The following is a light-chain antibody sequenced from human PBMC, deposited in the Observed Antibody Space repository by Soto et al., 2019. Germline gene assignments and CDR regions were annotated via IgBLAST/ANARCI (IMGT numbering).Light chain of an antibody. J-gene: IGLJ3*02. Sequence: QSVLTQPASVSGSPGQSITISCTGTSSDIGVYNYVSWYQQHPGKAPKLLIFEVSNRPSGVSNRFSGSKSGNTASLTISGLQAEDEADYFCSSYSTTITVRLFGGGTKVTVL. CDR1: SSDIGVYNY. CDR2: EVS. V-gene: IGLV2-14*01. CDR3: SSYSTTITVRL.